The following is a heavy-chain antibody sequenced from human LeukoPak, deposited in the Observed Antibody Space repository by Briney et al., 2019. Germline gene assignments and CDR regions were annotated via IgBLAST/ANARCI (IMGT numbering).Heavy chain of an antibody. D-gene: IGHD5-12*01. J-gene: IGHJ4*02. V-gene: IGHV4-34*01. CDR1: GFTFSSYS. CDR3: ARSRGYSGYYRLPCYFDY. CDR2: INHSGST. Sequence: GSLRLSCAASGFTFSSYSMNWVRQPPGKGLEWIGEINHSGSTNYNPSLKSRVTISVDTSKNQFSLKLSSVTAADTAVYYCARSRGYSGYYRLPCYFDYWGQGTLVTVSS.